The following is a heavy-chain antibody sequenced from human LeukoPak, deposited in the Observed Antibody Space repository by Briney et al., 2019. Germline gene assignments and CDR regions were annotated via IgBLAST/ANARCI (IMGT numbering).Heavy chain of an antibody. V-gene: IGHV1-18*01. Sequence: GASVKVSCKASGYSFTSYAITWVRQAPGQGLEWMGWINTYYGKTNYAQMVQGRATMTTDTSTSTAYMELRSLRSDDTAVYYCARGPLMVRGDRGYFDYWGQGTLVTVSS. D-gene: IGHD3-10*01. J-gene: IGHJ4*02. CDR2: INTYYGKT. CDR3: ARGPLMVRGDRGYFDY. CDR1: GYSFTSYA.